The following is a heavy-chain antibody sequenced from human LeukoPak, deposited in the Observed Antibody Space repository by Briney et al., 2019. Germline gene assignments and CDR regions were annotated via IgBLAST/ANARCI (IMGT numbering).Heavy chain of an antibody. CDR2: IYTSGST. CDR3: AMIAVAGTGYFQH. Sequence: PSETLSLTCTVSGGSISSYYWSWIRQPAGKGLEWIGRIYTSGSTNYNPSLKSRVTISVDTSKNQFSLKLSSVTAADTAVYYCAMIAVAGTGYFQHWGQGTLVTVSS. D-gene: IGHD6-19*01. J-gene: IGHJ1*01. CDR1: GGSISSYY. V-gene: IGHV4-4*07.